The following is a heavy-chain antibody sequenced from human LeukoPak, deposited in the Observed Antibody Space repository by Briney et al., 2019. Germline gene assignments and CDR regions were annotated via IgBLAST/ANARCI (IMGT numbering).Heavy chain of an antibody. V-gene: IGHV5-51*01. CDR3: VRQSLGEFKY. CDR1: GYSFYTYW. D-gene: IGHD3-10*01. CDR2: IHPDDSDT. J-gene: IGHJ4*02. Sequence: GESLKISCKGSGYSFYTYWIAWVRQMPGKGLEWMGIIHPDDSDTRYSPSFQGQVTISADKSIDTAYLQWRSLKASDTGMYYCVRQSLGEFKYWGQGTLVTVSS.